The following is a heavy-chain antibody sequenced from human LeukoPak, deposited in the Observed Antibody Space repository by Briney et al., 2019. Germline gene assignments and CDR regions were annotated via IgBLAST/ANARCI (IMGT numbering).Heavy chain of an antibody. Sequence: GGSLRLSCAASGFTVSSNYMSWVRQAPGKGLEWVSVIYSGGSTYYADSVKGRFTISRDNSKNTLYLQMSSLRADDTAVYYCGKYYYDSSGFRHFDYWGQGTLVTVSS. CDR1: GFTVSSNY. J-gene: IGHJ4*02. V-gene: IGHV3-53*01. CDR3: GKYYYDSSGFRHFDY. D-gene: IGHD3-22*01. CDR2: IYSGGST.